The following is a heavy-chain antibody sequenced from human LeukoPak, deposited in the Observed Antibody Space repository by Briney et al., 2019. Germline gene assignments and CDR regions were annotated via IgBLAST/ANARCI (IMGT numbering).Heavy chain of an antibody. Sequence: SQTLSLTCAVSGGSISSGGYSWSWIRQPPGKGLEWIGYIYHSGSTYYNPSLKSRVTISVDRSKNQFSLKLSSVTAADTAVYYCARALAAANNWFDPRGQGTLVTVSS. D-gene: IGHD6-13*01. CDR1: GGSISSGGYS. J-gene: IGHJ5*02. CDR3: ARALAAANNWFDP. V-gene: IGHV4-30-2*01. CDR2: IYHSGST.